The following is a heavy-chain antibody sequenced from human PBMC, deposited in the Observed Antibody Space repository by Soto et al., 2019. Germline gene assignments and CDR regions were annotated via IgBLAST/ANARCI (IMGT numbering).Heavy chain of an antibody. V-gene: IGHV4-39*01. Sequence: TLSLTCTVSGGSISSSSYYWGWIRQPPGKGLEWIGSIYYSGSTYCNPSLKSRVTISVDTSKNQFSLKLSSVTAADTAVYYCARASGSYYYYYYYRMDVWGQGTTVTVSS. D-gene: IGHD1-26*01. CDR1: GGSISSSSYY. CDR2: IYYSGST. CDR3: ARASGSYYYYYYYRMDV. J-gene: IGHJ6*02.